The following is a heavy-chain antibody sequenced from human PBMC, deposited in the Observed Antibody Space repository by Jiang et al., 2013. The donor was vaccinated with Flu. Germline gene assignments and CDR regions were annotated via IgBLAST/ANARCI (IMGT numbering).Heavy chain of an antibody. D-gene: IGHD5/OR15-5a*01. CDR2: FDPEDGET. CDR1: GYTLTELS. J-gene: IGHJ6*04. Sequence: GAEVKKPGASVKVSCKVSGYTLTELSIHWVRQAPGKGLEWMGGFDPEDGETIYAQKFQGRITMTEDTSADTAYMELSSLSSDDTAVYYCATESLLPIAGLSVSEEYFAMDVWG. V-gene: IGHV1-24*01. CDR3: ATESLLPIAGLSVSEEYFAMDV.